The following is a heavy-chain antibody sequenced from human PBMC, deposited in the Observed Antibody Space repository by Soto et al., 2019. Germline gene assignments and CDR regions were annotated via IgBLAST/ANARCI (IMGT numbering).Heavy chain of an antibody. V-gene: IGHV4-39*01. J-gene: IGHJ3*01. CDR2: MYYSGST. CDR3: ARRVTWPFDV. Sequence: QLQLQESGPGLVKPSETLSLTCTVSGGSISSSTYYWGWIRQPPGKGLEWIGSMYYSGSTYYNPSLKSRVTISVDTSNNQFTLKLSSVTAADTAVYYCARRVTWPFDVWGRGTMVTVSS. CDR1: GGSISSSTYY.